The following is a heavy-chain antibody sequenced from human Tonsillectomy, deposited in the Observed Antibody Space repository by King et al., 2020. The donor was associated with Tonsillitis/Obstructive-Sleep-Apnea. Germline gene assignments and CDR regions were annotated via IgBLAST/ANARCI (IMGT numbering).Heavy chain of an antibody. CDR1: GFTFSSFW. D-gene: IGHD3-22*01. CDR3: ARVLDYYDSSGYRAFDI. J-gene: IGHJ3*02. V-gene: IGHV3-7*03. CDR2: IKEDGSEK. Sequence: VQLVESGGGLVQPGGSLRLSCAASGFTFSSFWMSWVRQAPGKGLEWVANIKEDGSEKYYVDSVKGRFTISRDNAENSLYLQMNSLRAEDTAVYYCARVLDYYDSSGYRAFDIWGQGTMVTVSS.